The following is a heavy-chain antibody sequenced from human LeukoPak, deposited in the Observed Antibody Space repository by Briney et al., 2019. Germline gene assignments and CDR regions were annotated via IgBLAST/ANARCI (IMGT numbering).Heavy chain of an antibody. CDR2: MSSGGDTI. D-gene: IGHD5-18*01. CDR3: ARAIVDTAMDYPGY. V-gene: IGHV3-48*04. CDR1: GFTFSRYS. J-gene: IGHJ4*02. Sequence: GGSLRLSCAASGFTFSRYSMNWVRQAPGKGLEWISYMSSGGDTIYYADSVKGRFTISRDYAKKSLYLQMNSLRAEDTAVCYCARAIVDTAMDYPGYWGQGTLVTVSS.